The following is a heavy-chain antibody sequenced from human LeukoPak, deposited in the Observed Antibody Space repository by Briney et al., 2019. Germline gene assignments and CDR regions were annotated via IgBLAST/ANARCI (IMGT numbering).Heavy chain of an antibody. J-gene: IGHJ4*02. Sequence: ASVKVSCKAPGYTFTGFYMHWVRQAPGQGLEWTGWINPNSGGTNYAQKFQGRVTMTRDTSISTAYMELSRLRSDDTAVYYCARDGGNYYDSSGHYWGQGTLVTVSS. CDR2: INPNSGGT. V-gene: IGHV1-2*02. CDR1: GYTFTGFY. D-gene: IGHD3-22*01. CDR3: ARDGGNYYDSSGHY.